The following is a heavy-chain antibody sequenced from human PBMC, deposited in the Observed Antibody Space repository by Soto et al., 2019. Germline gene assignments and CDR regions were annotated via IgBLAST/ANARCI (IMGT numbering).Heavy chain of an antibody. CDR3: AKDQGSSWYEIDY. Sequence: PGGSLRLPCADSGLSFSSYGMHWDRQAPGEGLEWVAAISYDGSNKNYLASVKGRFTISRDNSKNTLYLQMNSLRAEDTAVYYCAKDQGSSWYEIDYWGQGTLVTVSS. CDR1: GLSFSSYG. J-gene: IGHJ4*02. V-gene: IGHV3-30*18. CDR2: ISYDGSNK. D-gene: IGHD6-13*01.